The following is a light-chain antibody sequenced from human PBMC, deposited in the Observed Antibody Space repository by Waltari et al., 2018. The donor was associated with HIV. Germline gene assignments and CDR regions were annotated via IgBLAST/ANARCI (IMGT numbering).Light chain of an antibody. J-gene: IGLJ3*02. CDR3: AAWDDSLSGLWV. CDR1: SSNIGSNY. CDR2: RNN. Sequence: QSVLTQPPSASGTPGQRVTISCSGSSSNIGSNYVYWYQQLPGTAPKLLIYRNNQRPSGVPDRFSGSKSGTSASLAIRGLRSEDEAEYYCAAWDDSLSGLWVFGGGTKLTVL. V-gene: IGLV1-47*01.